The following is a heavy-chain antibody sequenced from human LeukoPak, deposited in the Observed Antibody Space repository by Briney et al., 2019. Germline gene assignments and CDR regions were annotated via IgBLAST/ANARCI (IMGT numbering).Heavy chain of an antibody. J-gene: IGHJ3*02. CDR3: ARDAPELRNAFDI. Sequence: SETLSLTCTVSGGSISNYYWSWIRQPPGKGLEWIGNIRYSGSTNYNPSLKSRVTISVDTSRNQFSLKLSSVTATDTAVYYCARDAPELRNAFDIWGQGTMVTVSS. CDR1: GGSISNYY. CDR2: IRYSGST. D-gene: IGHD1-7*01. V-gene: IGHV4-59*01.